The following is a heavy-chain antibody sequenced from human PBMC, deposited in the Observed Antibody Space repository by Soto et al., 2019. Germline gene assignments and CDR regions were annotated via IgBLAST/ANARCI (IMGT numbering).Heavy chain of an antibody. V-gene: IGHV4-30-4*01. Sequence: PSETLSLTCTVSGGSIRSAGHYWSWIRQHPGKGLEWIGYISNSGSTGYNPSLKTRLSMSVDRSKNQFTLRLTSVTAADTAVYFCATESGSTYGYFDHWGQGTQVTVSS. CDR2: ISNSGST. J-gene: IGHJ4*02. D-gene: IGHD5-18*01. CDR3: ATESGSTYGYFDH. CDR1: GGSIRSAGHY.